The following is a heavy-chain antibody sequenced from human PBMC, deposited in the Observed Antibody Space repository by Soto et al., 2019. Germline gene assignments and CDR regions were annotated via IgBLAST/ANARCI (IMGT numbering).Heavy chain of an antibody. Sequence: QVQLQQWGAGLLKPSETLSLTCAVYGGSFSGYYWSWIRQPPGKGLEWIGEINHSGSTNYNPSLKRRVNRSVDTSKNQFSLKLSSVTAADTAVYYCARDYYDSSGRPTIDYWGQGTLVTVSS. CDR3: ARDYYDSSGRPTIDY. V-gene: IGHV4-34*01. CDR2: INHSGST. D-gene: IGHD3-22*01. J-gene: IGHJ4*02. CDR1: GGSFSGYY.